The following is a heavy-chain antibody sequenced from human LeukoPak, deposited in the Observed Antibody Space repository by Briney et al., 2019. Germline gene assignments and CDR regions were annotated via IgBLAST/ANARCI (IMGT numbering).Heavy chain of an antibody. Sequence: GGSLRLSCAASGFTFSSYSMNWVRQAPGKGLEWASYISSSSTIYYADSVKGRFTISRDNAKNSLYLQMNSLRAEDTAVYYCARLKVAWGQGTLVTVSS. V-gene: IGHV3-48*04. CDR1: GFTFSSYS. J-gene: IGHJ5*02. CDR3: ARLKVA. CDR2: ISSSSTI.